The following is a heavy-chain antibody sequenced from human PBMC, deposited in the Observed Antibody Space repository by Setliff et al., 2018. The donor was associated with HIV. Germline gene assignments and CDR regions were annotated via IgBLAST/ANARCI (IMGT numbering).Heavy chain of an antibody. CDR2: IYPSGRT. CDR1: GDCMSSGDYS. D-gene: IGHD3-16*01. CDR3: ARYQSVWFY. Sequence: LCFTCAVSGDCMSSGDYSWNWIRRSPGKGLEWIRYIYPSGRTYYNPSLKNRITMSIDRSKKQFSLNLSSVAAADTAVYYCARYQSVWFYWGQGTLVTVSS. J-gene: IGHJ4*02. V-gene: IGHV4-30-2*06.